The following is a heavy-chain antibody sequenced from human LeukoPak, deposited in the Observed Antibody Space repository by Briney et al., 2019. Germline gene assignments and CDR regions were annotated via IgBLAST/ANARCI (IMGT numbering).Heavy chain of an antibody. D-gene: IGHD3-22*01. V-gene: IGHV4-59*01. CDR3: ARDSSGYYYFDY. CDR1: GGSISSYY. CDR2: IYYSGST. Sequence: SETLSLTCTVSGGSISSYYWSWIRQPPGKGLEWIGYIYYSGSTNYNPSLKSRVTISVDTSKNQFSLKLSSVTAADTAVYYCARDSSGYYYFDYWGQGTLVTVSS. J-gene: IGHJ4*02.